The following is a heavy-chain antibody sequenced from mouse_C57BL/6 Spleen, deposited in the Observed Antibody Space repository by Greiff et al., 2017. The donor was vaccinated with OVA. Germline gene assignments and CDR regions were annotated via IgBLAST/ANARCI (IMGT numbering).Heavy chain of an antibody. CDR1: GYTFTDYE. Sequence: QVQLKESGAELVRPGASVTLSCKASGYTFTDYEMHWVKQTPVHGLEWIGAIDPETGGTAYNQKFKGKAILTADKSSSTAYMELRSLTSEDSAVYYSSYFDYWGQGTTLTVSS. V-gene: IGHV1-15*01. D-gene: IGHD6-1*01. J-gene: IGHJ2*01. CDR3: SYFDY. CDR2: IDPETGGT.